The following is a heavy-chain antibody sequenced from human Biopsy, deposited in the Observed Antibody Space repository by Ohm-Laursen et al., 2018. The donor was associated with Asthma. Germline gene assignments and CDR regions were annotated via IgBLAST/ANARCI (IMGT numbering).Heavy chain of an antibody. V-gene: IGHV3-30-3*01. J-gene: IGHJ6*02. CDR3: ARVDTIFGVVIPIYYYYGMDV. CDR2: ISYDGSNK. D-gene: IGHD3-3*01. Sequence: SLRLSCAASGFTFSSYAMHWVRQAPGKGLEWVAVISYDGSNKYYADSVKGRLTISRDNAKNSLYLQMNSLRAEDTAVYYCARVDTIFGVVIPIYYYYGMDVWGQGTTVTVSS. CDR1: GFTFSSYA.